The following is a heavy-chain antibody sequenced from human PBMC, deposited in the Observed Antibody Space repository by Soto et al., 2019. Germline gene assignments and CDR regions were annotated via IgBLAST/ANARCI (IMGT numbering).Heavy chain of an antibody. CDR1: GYTFSSYN. J-gene: IGHJ6*03. Sequence: QVQLVQSGAEVKKPGASVKVSCKASGYTFSSYNINWVRQATGQGLEWMAWMNPNSGDTGYAQTFQGRVTMTRNTSISTAYMELRSLRSEDTAVYYCARERGDYIDSSIYYLDVWGKGTTVTVSS. CDR2: MNPNSGDT. D-gene: IGHD4-17*01. CDR3: ARERGDYIDSSIYYLDV. V-gene: IGHV1-8*01.